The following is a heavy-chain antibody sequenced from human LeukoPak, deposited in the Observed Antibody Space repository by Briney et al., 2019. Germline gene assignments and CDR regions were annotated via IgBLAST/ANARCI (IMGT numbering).Heavy chain of an antibody. Sequence: PSETLSLTCAVSGYSISSGYYCGWIRQPPGKGMEWIGSFYHSGSTYYNPSLKSRVTISVDTSKNQFSLKLSSVTAADTAVYYCARHWALYYFVYWGQGTLVTVSS. CDR3: ARHWALYYFVY. J-gene: IGHJ4*02. V-gene: IGHV4-38-2*01. CDR2: FYHSGST. CDR1: GYSISSGYY. D-gene: IGHD3-16*01.